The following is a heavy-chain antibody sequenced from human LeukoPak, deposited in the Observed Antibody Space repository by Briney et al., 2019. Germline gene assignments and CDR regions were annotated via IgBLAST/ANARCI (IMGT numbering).Heavy chain of an antibody. CDR1: GFTFSSYA. Sequence: GGSLRLSCAASGFTFSSYAMSWVRQAPGKGLEWVSAISGSGGSTYYADSVKGRFTISRDNSKNTLYLQMNSLRAEDTAVYYCARDGSYYDSSGYPELDAFDIWGQGTMVTVSS. D-gene: IGHD3-22*01. J-gene: IGHJ3*02. CDR3: ARDGSYYDSSGYPELDAFDI. V-gene: IGHV3-23*01. CDR2: ISGSGGST.